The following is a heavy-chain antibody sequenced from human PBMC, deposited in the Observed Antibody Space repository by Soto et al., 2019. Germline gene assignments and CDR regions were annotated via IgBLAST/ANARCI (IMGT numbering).Heavy chain of an antibody. CDR3: AEGIQGWFPGRYYYGEDV. V-gene: IGHV4-61*01. CDR2: IYYSGSP. D-gene: IGHD6-19*01. J-gene: IGHJ6*01. CDR1: GGSVSSGSYY. Sequence: QVQLQESGPGLVKPSETLSLTCTVSGGSVSSGSYYWSWIRQPPGKGLEWIGYIYYSGSPNYNPFPQSRGTISVNTAKNPFALKLSSVTPSETAVYYFAEGIQGWFPGRYYYGEDVWGPWTQVTVSS.